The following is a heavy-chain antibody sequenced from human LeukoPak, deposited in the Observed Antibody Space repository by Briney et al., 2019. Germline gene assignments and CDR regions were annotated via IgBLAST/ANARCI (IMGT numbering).Heavy chain of an antibody. Sequence: SETLSLTCAVYGGSFSGYYWSWIRQPPGKGLEWIGEINHSGSTNYSPSLKSRVTISVDTSKNQFSLKLSSVTAADTAVYYCARGSTQPKDIVVVPAATEGERFDYWGQGTLVTVSS. CDR3: ARGSTQPKDIVVVPAATEGERFDY. CDR1: GGSFSGYY. CDR2: INHSGST. J-gene: IGHJ4*02. V-gene: IGHV4-34*01. D-gene: IGHD2-2*01.